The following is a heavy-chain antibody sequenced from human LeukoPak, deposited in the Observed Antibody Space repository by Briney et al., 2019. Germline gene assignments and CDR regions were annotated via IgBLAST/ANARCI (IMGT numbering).Heavy chain of an antibody. J-gene: IGHJ4*02. Sequence: SETLSLTCTVSGGSISSSSYYWGWIRQPPGKGLEWIVSIYYSGSTYYNPSLRSRVTISVDTSKNQFSLKLSSVTAADTAVYYCARRTTAGFWTYYFDYWGQGTLVTVSS. D-gene: IGHD3/OR15-3a*01. CDR1: GGSISSSSYY. CDR2: IYYSGST. V-gene: IGHV4-39*01. CDR3: ARRTTAGFWTYYFDY.